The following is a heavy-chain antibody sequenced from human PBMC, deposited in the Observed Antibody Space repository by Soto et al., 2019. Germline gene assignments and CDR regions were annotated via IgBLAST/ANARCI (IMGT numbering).Heavy chain of an antibody. Sequence: SGPTLVNPTQTLTLTCTFSGFSLSTSGVGVGWIRQPPGKALEWLALIYWNDDKRYSPSLKSRLTITKDTSKNQVVLTMTNMDPVDTATYYCAHKARPYGSGPRPFDYWGQGTLVTVSS. CDR3: AHKARPYGSGPRPFDY. J-gene: IGHJ4*02. V-gene: IGHV2-5*01. D-gene: IGHD3-10*01. CDR2: IYWNDDK. CDR1: GFSLSTSGVG.